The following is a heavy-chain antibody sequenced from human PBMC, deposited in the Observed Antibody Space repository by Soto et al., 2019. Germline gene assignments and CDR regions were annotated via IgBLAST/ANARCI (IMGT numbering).Heavy chain of an antibody. J-gene: IGHJ4*02. D-gene: IGHD3-3*01. V-gene: IGHV2-5*01. CDR2: IYWYDDK. CDR1: GFSLTTSGVG. CDR3: AHRVLRTVFGLVTTTAIYFDF. Sequence: QITLNESGPTQVKPRQTLTLTCTFSGFSLTTSGVGVGWIRQSPGKAPERLALIYWYDDKRYSPSLKSRITINKDTSKNQVVLTMADLDPADTATYYCAHRVLRTVFGLVTTTAIYFDFWGQGTPVAVSS.